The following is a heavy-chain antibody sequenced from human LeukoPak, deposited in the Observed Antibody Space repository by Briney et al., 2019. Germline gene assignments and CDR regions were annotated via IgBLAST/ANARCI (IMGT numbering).Heavy chain of an antibody. CDR1: GFTFSSYS. D-gene: IGHD3-22*01. CDR2: ISSSSSYI. Sequence: GGSLRLSCAASGFTFSSYSMNWVRQAPGKGLEWVSSISSSSSYIYYADSVKGRFTISRDNAKNSLYLQMNSLRAEDTAVYFCASGTLLQHRKTVFSAFDYWGQGTLVTVSS. CDR3: ASGTLLQHRKTVFSAFDY. V-gene: IGHV3-21*01. J-gene: IGHJ4*02.